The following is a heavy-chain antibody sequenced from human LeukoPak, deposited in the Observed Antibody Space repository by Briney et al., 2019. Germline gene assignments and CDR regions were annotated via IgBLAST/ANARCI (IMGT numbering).Heavy chain of an antibody. D-gene: IGHD3-16*01. Sequence: SVKVSCKASGGTFSSYAIGWVRQAPGQGLEWMGGIIPIFGTANYAQKFQGRVTITADESTSTAYMELSSLRSEDTAVYYCARTLGDQTLEYWGQGTLVTVSS. J-gene: IGHJ4*02. CDR1: GGTFSSYA. V-gene: IGHV1-69*13. CDR3: ARTLGDQTLEY. CDR2: IIPIFGTA.